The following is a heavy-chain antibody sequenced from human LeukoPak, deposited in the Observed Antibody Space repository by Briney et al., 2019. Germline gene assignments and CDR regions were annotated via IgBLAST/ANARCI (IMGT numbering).Heavy chain of an antibody. J-gene: IGHJ5*02. CDR2: IYSGGST. D-gene: IGHD2-2*02. V-gene: IGHV3-53*01. CDR3: VRDDALGYCSSTNCYTENWFDP. CDR1: GFTVSSNY. Sequence: GGSLRLSCAASGFTVSSNYMSWVRQAPGKGLEWVSVIYSGGSTYYADSVKGRFTISRDNSKNTLYLQMNSLRAEDTAVYYCVRDDALGYCSSTNCYTENWFDPWGQGTLVTVSS.